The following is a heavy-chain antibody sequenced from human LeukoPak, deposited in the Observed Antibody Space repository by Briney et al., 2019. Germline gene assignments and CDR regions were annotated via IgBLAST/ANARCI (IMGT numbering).Heavy chain of an antibody. J-gene: IGHJ4*02. V-gene: IGHV3-21*01. CDR1: EFTFSNNK. CDR3: VRDMGGWQTYFDY. D-gene: IGHD6-19*01. CDR2: ISSSSSYI. Sequence: GESLRLSCAASEFTFSNNKKNWVRKAPGKGLERVSSISSSSSYIYYADSLKGRFTISRDNATNSLYLQLNSLRAEETAVYYCVRDMGGWQTYFDYWGEGTLVTVSS.